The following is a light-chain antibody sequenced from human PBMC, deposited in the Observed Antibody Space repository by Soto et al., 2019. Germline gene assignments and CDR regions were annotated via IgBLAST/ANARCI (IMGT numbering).Light chain of an antibody. V-gene: IGLV2-8*01. CDR1: SXDIGGYKY. CDR3: SSYGGSNNFYV. CDR2: EVS. J-gene: IGLJ1*01. Sequence: QSVLTQPPSASGSPGQSVTISCTGTSXDIGGYKYVSWYQQHPGRAPKLMIYEVSKRPSGVPDRFSGSKSGNTASLTVSGLQAEDEADYYCSSYGGSNNFYVFGTGTKVTVL.